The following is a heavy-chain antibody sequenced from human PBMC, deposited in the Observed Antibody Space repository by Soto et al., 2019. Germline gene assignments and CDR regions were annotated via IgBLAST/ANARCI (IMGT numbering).Heavy chain of an antibody. D-gene: IGHD2-2*02. V-gene: IGHV1-69*13. Sequence: SVQVSCKASGGTFSSYAISWVRQAPGQGLEWMGGIIPIFGTANYAQKFQGRVTITADESTSTADMELSSLRSEDTAGYYCARDPIVVVPAAIQGGGHYYFYYGMDGWGQGTTVTVSS. CDR2: IIPIFGTA. CDR1: GGTFSSYA. J-gene: IGHJ6*02. CDR3: ARDPIVVVPAAIQGGGHYYFYYGMDG.